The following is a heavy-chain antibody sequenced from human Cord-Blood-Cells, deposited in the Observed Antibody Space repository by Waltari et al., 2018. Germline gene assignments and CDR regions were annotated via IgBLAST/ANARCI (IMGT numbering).Heavy chain of an antibody. CDR2: IYYSGST. CDR1: GDSIRSVGSY. V-gene: IGHV4-31*03. J-gene: IGHJ3*02. Sequence: VQLQESGPGLGKPSQTLSPTRPVSGDSIRSVGSYWSWIRQHPGRGLEWIGYIYYSGSTYYNPSLKSRVTISVDTSKNQFSLKLSSVTAADTAVYYCARGHSNIVVVPAAIPDAVDIWGQGTRVTVSS. D-gene: IGHD2-2*02. CDR3: ARGHSNIVVVPAAIPDAVDI.